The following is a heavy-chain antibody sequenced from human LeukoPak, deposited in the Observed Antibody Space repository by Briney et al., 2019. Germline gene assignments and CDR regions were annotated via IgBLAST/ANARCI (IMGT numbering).Heavy chain of an antibody. J-gene: IGHJ4*02. V-gene: IGHV4-59*01. CDR2: IYYSGST. CDR3: ARTAKKRVAAAGLIDY. Sequence: SETLSLTCTVSGGSISSYYWSWIRQPPGKGLEWIGYIYYSGSTNYNPSLKSRVTISVDTSKNQFSLKLSSVTAADTAVYYCARTAKKRVAAAGLIDYWGQGTLVTVSS. D-gene: IGHD6-13*01. CDR1: GGSISSYY.